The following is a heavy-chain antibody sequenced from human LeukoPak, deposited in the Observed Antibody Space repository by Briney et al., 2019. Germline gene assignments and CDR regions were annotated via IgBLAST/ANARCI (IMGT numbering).Heavy chain of an antibody. V-gene: IGHV4-39*01. Sequence: PSETLSLTCTVSGGSISSSSYYWGWIRQPPGRGLEWIGSIYYSGSTYYNPSLKSRFTISVETSKNQFSLKLSSVTDADPAVYYCARLVWPEYYDSSGYWGNWFDPWGQGTLVTVSS. J-gene: IGHJ5*02. CDR2: IYYSGST. D-gene: IGHD3-22*01. CDR1: GGSISSSSYY. CDR3: ARLVWPEYYDSSGYWGNWFDP.